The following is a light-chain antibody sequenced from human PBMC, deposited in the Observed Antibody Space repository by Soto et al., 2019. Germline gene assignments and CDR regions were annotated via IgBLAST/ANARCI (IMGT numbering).Light chain of an antibody. Sequence: QSALTQPASVSGSPGQSITISCNGTSSDVGCYNLVSWYQQHPGKAPKLTIYEVSKRPTVVSNRFSGSKSVNTASLTISVLQAEDEADYYCCSYTGSSTPLIFGTGTKLTVL. V-gene: IGLV2-23*02. CDR3: CSYTGSSTPLI. CDR1: SSDVGCYNL. J-gene: IGLJ1*01. CDR2: EVS.